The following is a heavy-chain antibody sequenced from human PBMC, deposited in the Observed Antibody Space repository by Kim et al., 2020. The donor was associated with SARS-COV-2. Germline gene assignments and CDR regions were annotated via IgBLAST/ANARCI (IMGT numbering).Heavy chain of an antibody. D-gene: IGHD4-17*01. J-gene: IGHJ3*02. V-gene: IGHV3-33*05. CDR3: AREYGVYAFDI. Sequence: GGSLRLSCAASGFTFSSYGMHWVRQAPGKGLEWVAVISYDGSNKYYADSVKGRFTISRDNSKNTLYLQMNSLRAEDTAVYYCAREYGVYAFDIWRQGTMVTVSS. CDR2: ISYDGSNK. CDR1: GFTFSSYG.